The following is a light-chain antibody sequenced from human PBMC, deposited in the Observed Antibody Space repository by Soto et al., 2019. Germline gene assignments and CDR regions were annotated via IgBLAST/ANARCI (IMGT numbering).Light chain of an antibody. V-gene: IGLV2-11*01. CDR1: SSDVGGYNY. CDR3: CSYAGSHFL. Sequence: QSALTQPRSVSGSPGQSVTISCTGTSSDVGGYNYVSWYQQHPGKAPKLMIYDVSQRPSGVPDRFSGSKSGNTASLTISGLQAEDEADYYCCSYAGSHFLFGGGTKVTV. CDR2: DVS. J-gene: IGLJ2*01.